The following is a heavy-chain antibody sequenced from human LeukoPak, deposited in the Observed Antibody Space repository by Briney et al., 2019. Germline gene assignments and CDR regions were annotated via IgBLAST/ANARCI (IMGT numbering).Heavy chain of an antibody. CDR1: GFTFSSYA. Sequence: PGGPLRLSCAASGFTFSSYAMSWVRQAPGKGLEWVSAISGSGGSTYYADSVKGRFTISRDNSKNTLYLQMNSLRAEDTAVYYCAKDLNYYDSSGYSVLVDYWGQGTLVTVSS. D-gene: IGHD3-22*01. V-gene: IGHV3-23*01. CDR3: AKDLNYYDSSGYSVLVDY. CDR2: ISGSGGST. J-gene: IGHJ4*02.